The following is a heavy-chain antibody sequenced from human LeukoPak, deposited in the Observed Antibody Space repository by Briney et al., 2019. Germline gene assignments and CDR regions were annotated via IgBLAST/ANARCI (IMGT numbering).Heavy chain of an antibody. D-gene: IGHD3-22*01. CDR1: GGSISSYY. V-gene: IGHV4-59*01. CDR2: IYYSGST. CDR3: ARLKSPTYYYDSSGPTGGFDP. Sequence: PSETLSLTCTVSGGSISSYYWSWIRQPPGKGLEWIGYIYYSGSTNYNPSLKSRVTISAATSKNQFSLKLSSVTAADTAVYYCARLKSPTYYYDSSGPTGGFDPWGQGTLVTVSS. J-gene: IGHJ5*02.